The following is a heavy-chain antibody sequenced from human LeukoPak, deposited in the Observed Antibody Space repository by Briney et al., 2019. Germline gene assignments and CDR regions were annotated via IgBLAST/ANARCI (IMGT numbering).Heavy chain of an antibody. J-gene: IGHJ6*03. Sequence: SETLSLTCTVSGGSISNYYWGWIRQPPGKGLEWIGYIHYSGSTNYNPSLKSRVTISVDKSNNQFSLKVRSVTAADTAVYYCARFSGVPVAGTSYYYYYMAVWGKGTTVTVS. V-gene: IGHV4-59*01. CDR2: IHYSGST. CDR3: ARFSGVPVAGTSYYYYYMAV. CDR1: GGSISNYY. D-gene: IGHD6-19*01.